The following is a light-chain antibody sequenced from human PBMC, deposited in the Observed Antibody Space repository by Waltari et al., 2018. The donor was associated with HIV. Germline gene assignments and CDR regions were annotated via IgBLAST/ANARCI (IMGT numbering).Light chain of an antibody. V-gene: IGKV3-15*01. J-gene: IGKJ2*01. CDR2: GAS. CDR1: QTINNN. Sequence: EKVMTQSPATLSVSPGERATLSCRASQTINNNLAGYQQKPGPAPQLLIYGASARAAGVPARLRGRGSGTEFTLTITSLQSEDLAIYYCQQYNNWPQTFGQGTKVEIK. CDR3: QQYNNWPQT.